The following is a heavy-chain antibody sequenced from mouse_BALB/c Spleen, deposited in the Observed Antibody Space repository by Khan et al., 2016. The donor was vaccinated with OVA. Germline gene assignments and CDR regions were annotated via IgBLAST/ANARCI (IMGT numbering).Heavy chain of an antibody. Sequence: VQLQQSGAELAKPGASVKMSCKASGYTFTSYWMHWIKQRPGQGLAWIGYINPTSGYTDYNQKFKDKATLTADKSSSTAYMQLSILTSDDSAVYYCARDRIDYWGQGTALTVAS. CDR3: ARDRIDY. CDR2: INPTSGYT. V-gene: IGHV1-7*01. CDR1: GYTFTSYW. J-gene: IGHJ2*01.